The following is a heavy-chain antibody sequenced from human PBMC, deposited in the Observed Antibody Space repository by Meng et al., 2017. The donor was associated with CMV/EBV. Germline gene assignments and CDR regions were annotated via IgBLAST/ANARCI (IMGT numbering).Heavy chain of an antibody. V-gene: IGHV4-31*03. CDR1: GGSISSGGYY. CDR2: IYYSGST. CDR3: ASQWAGDSSGYYTFDY. J-gene: IGHJ4*02. Sequence: SETLSLTCTVSGGSISSGGYYWSWIRQHPGKGLEWIGYIYYSGSTYYNPSLKSRVTISVDTSKNQFYLKLSSVTAADTAVYYCASQWAGDSSGYYTFDYWGQGTLVTVSS. D-gene: IGHD3-22*01.